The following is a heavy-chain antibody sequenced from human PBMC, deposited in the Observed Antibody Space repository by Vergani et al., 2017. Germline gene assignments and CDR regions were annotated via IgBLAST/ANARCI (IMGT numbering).Heavy chain of an antibody. J-gene: IGHJ4*02. CDR3: ARVLRRIAHNTPSAPCDY. CDR1: GFSFSDYY. Sequence: QVQVVESGGGLVKFGGSLRLSCAASGFSFSDYYMRWIRQAPGKGLEWLSIIRSVGSSIDYADSVKGRFNVCRDNAKNSLYLQINSLRGEGTAVYYCARVLRRIAHNTPSAPCDYWGQGTLVTVSS. V-gene: IGHV3-11*04. D-gene: IGHD3-16*01. CDR2: IRSVGSSI.